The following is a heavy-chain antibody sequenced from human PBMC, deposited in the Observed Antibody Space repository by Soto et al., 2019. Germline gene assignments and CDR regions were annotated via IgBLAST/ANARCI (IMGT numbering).Heavy chain of an antibody. V-gene: IGHV4-59*01. Sequence: SETLSLTCTVSGGSISSYYWSWIRQPPGKGLEWIGYIYYSGSTNYNPSLKSRVTISVDTSKNQFSLKLSSVTAADTAVYYCARTYCSGGSCYYFDYWGQGTLVTVSS. D-gene: IGHD2-15*01. CDR3: ARTYCSGGSCYYFDY. CDR1: GGSISSYY. J-gene: IGHJ4*02. CDR2: IYYSGST.